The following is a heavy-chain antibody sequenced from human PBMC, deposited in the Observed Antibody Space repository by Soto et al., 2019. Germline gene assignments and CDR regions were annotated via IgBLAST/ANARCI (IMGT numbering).Heavy chain of an antibody. CDR3: ARDSDPRVPRGIAAARLGESDVGFGRDY. D-gene: IGHD6-13*01. V-gene: IGHV1-46*01. Sequence: ASVKVSCKASGYTFTSYYMHWVRQAPGQGLEWMGIINPSGGSTSYAQKFQGRVTMTRDTSTSTVYMELSSLRSEDTAVYYCARDSDPRVPRGIAAARLGESDVGFGRDYWGQGTLVTVSS. J-gene: IGHJ4*02. CDR2: INPSGGST. CDR1: GYTFTSYY.